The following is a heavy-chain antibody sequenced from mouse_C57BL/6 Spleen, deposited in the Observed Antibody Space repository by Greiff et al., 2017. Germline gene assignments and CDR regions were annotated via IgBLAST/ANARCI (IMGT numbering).Heavy chain of an antibody. Sequence: VQLKESGAELVRPGASVKLSCTASGFNIKDYYMHWVKQRPEQGLEWIGRIDPEDGDTEYAPKFQGKATMTADTSSNTAYLQLSSLTSEDTAVYYCTTPFFTTVVAPAYWGQGTLVTVSA. CDR2: IDPEDGDT. CDR1: GFNIKDYY. D-gene: IGHD1-1*01. V-gene: IGHV14-1*01. CDR3: TTPFFTTVVAPAY. J-gene: IGHJ3*01.